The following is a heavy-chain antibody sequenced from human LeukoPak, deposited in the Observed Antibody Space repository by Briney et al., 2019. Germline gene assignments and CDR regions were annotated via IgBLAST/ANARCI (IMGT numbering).Heavy chain of an antibody. CDR3: ARDPFRYDFWSGYYRNWFDP. CDR1: GYTFTGYY. CDR2: INTNSGGT. D-gene: IGHD3-3*01. Sequence: ASVKVSCKASGYTFTGYYMHWVRQAPGQGLEWMGWINTNSGGTNYAQKFQGRVTMTRDTSISTAYMELSRLRSDDTAVYYCARDPFRYDFWSGYYRNWFDPWGQGTLVTVSS. V-gene: IGHV1-2*02. J-gene: IGHJ5*02.